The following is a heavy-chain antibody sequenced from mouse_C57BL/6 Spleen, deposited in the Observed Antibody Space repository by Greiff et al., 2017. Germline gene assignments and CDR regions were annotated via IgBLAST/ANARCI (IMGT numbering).Heavy chain of an antibody. CDR2: ISPNSGGT. CDR3: ARWGTTVVALYYYAMDY. J-gene: IGHJ4*01. CDR1: GYTFTSYW. Sequence: QVQLQQPGAELVKPGASVKLSCKASGYTFTSYWMHWVKQRPGRGLEWIGRISPNSGGTKYNEKFKSKATLTVDKPSSTAYMQLSSLTSEYSAVYDCARWGTTVVALYYYAMDYWGQGTSVTVSS. V-gene: IGHV1-72*01. D-gene: IGHD1-1*01.